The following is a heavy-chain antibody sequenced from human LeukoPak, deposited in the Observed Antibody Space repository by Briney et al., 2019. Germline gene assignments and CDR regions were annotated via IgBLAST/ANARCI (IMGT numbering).Heavy chain of an antibody. V-gene: IGHV3-33*06. Sequence: GGSLRLSCAASGFTFSSYAMSWVRQAPGKGLEWVAVIWYDGSNKYYADSVKGRFTISRDNSKNTLYLQMNSLRAEDTAVYYCAKDRKYQLPNDAFDIWGQGTMVTVSS. J-gene: IGHJ3*02. D-gene: IGHD2-2*01. CDR1: GFTFSSYA. CDR3: AKDRKYQLPNDAFDI. CDR2: IWYDGSNK.